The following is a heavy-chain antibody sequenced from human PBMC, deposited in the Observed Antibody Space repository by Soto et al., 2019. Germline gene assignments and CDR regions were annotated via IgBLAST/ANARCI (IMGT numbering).Heavy chain of an antibody. D-gene: IGHD6-19*01. CDR2: ISSSSTI. Sequence: GGSLRLSCAASGFTFSSYSMNWVRQAPGKGLEWVSYISSSSTIYYADSVKGRFTISRDNAKNSLYLQMNSLRDEDTAVYYCAREPYSSGWSGDAFDIWGQGTMVTVSS. J-gene: IGHJ3*02. V-gene: IGHV3-48*02. CDR3: AREPYSSGWSGDAFDI. CDR1: GFTFSSYS.